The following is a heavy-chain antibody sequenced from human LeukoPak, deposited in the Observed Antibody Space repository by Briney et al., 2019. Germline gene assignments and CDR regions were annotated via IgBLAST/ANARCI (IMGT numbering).Heavy chain of an antibody. D-gene: IGHD4-17*01. V-gene: IGHV3-23*01. Sequence: GGSLSLSCAASGFSFDDYAMHWVRQAPGKGLEWVSAISGSAGSTYYADSVKGRFTISRDNSKNTLYLQMSSLRAEDTAVYYCAKHYGDYLNAFDIWGQETMVTVSS. J-gene: IGHJ3*02. CDR1: GFSFDDYA. CDR3: AKHYGDYLNAFDI. CDR2: ISGSAGST.